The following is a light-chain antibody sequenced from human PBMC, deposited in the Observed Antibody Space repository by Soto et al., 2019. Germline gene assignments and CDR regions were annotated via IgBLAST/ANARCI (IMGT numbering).Light chain of an antibody. Sequence: EIVMTQSPATLSVSPGERATLSCRASQSVSSNLAWYQQKPGQAPRLLIYGASTRATGIPARFSGSGSWTEFTLTISSLQSEDFAVYYCQQYNNWPPLTFGQGTRLEIK. CDR2: GAS. V-gene: IGKV3-15*01. CDR1: QSVSSN. J-gene: IGKJ5*01. CDR3: QQYNNWPPLT.